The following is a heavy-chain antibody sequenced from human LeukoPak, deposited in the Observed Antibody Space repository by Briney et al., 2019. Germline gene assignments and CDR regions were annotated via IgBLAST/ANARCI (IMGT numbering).Heavy chain of an antibody. J-gene: IGHJ3*02. V-gene: IGHV3-23*01. CDR3: AKDRVFYGGVFDI. Sequence: GGSLRLSCAASGFTFRSYAMNWVRQAPGKGLEWVSAISGSGGSTYYADSVKGRFTISRDNSKNTLYLQMNSLRAEDTAVYYCAKDRVFYGGVFDIWGQGTMVTASS. CDR2: ISGSGGST. D-gene: IGHD4-23*01. CDR1: GFTFRSYA.